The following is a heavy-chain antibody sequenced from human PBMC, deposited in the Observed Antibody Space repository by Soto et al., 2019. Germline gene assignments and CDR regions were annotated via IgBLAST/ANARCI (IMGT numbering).Heavy chain of an antibody. J-gene: IGHJ5*01. Sequence: GSLIPSCTAPGFSFSPYTMNWVLQAPGKGLQWVASITNRGTHTYSADSVKGRFTIPRDNDKNSLYLQMNNLRAEDTATYYCTRAHEVAWFDSWGLGTLVTVSS. D-gene: IGHD2-15*01. CDR3: TRAHEVAWFDS. CDR1: GFSFSPYT. CDR2: ITNRGTHT. V-gene: IGHV3-21*06.